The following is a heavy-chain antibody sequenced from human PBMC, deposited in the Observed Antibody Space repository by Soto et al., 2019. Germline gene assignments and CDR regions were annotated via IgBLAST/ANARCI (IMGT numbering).Heavy chain of an antibody. CDR2: IYYSGST. CDR3: ARQPGGYYYYYYMDV. Sequence: SETLSLTCTVSGGSISSSSYYWGWIRQPPGKGLEWIGSIYYSGSTYYNPSLKSRVTISVDTSKNQFSLKLSSVTAADTAVYYCARQPGGYYYYYYMDVWGKGTTVTVSS. J-gene: IGHJ6*03. CDR1: GGSISSSSYY. V-gene: IGHV4-39*01.